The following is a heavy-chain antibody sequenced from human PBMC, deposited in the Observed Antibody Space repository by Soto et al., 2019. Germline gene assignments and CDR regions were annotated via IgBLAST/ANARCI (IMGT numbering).Heavy chain of an antibody. V-gene: IGHV3-30*18. D-gene: IGHD1-26*01. J-gene: IGHJ6*02. CDR1: GFSFRSYA. CDR3: AKPHSGSSFPYYYGMDV. CDR2: ISYDGSNE. Sequence: GGSLRLSCAASGFSFRSYAMHWVRQAPGRGLEWVAVISYDGSNEYHGDSVKGRFSISRDNSKNTLYLQMSSLRPEDTAVYYCAKPHSGSSFPYYYGMDVWGQGTTVTVSS.